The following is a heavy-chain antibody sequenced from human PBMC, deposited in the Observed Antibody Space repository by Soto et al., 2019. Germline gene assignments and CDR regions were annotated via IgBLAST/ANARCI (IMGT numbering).Heavy chain of an antibody. CDR3: ARLYSSGPADY. D-gene: IGHD6-19*01. CDR1: VFTFSSYW. Sequence: PWGSLILSCAGSVFTFSSYWMSWVRQAPGKGLEWVAVIWYDGSNKYYADSVKGRFTISRDNSKNTLYLQMNSLRAEDTAVYYCARLYSSGPADYWGQGTLVTVSS. J-gene: IGHJ4*02. CDR2: IWYDGSNK. V-gene: IGHV3-33*08.